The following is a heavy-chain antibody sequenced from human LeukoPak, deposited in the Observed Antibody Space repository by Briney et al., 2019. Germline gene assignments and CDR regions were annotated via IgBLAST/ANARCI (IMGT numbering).Heavy chain of an antibody. D-gene: IGHD4-23*01. CDR3: ARDPFGGIPSYYFDY. V-gene: IGHV1-2*02. J-gene: IGHJ4*02. CDR2: INPNSGGT. CDR1: GYTFTGYY. Sequence: ASVKVSCKASGYTFTGYYMHWVRQAPGQGLEWMGWINPNSGGTSYAQKFQGRVTMTRDTSISTAYMELSRLRSDDTAVYYCARDPFGGIPSYYFDYWGQGTLVTVSS.